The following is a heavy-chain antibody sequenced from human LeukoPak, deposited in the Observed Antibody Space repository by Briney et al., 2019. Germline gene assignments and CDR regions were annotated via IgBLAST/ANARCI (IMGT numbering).Heavy chain of an antibody. D-gene: IGHD1-26*01. CDR2: IRYDGSNK. Sequence: GGSLTLSCAASGFTFSSYGMHWLRQAPGKGREWVAFIRYDGSNKYYADSVKGRFTISRDNSKNTLYLQMNSLRAEDTAVYYCAKDPYSGSYQSNHYYYYYYMDVWGKGTTVTVCS. J-gene: IGHJ6*03. CDR1: GFTFSSYG. CDR3: AKDPYSGSYQSNHYYYYYYMDV. V-gene: IGHV3-30*02.